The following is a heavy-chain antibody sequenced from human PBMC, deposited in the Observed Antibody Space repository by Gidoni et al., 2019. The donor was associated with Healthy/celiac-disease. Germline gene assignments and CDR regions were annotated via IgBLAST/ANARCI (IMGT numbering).Heavy chain of an antibody. CDR2: IWYDGSNK. J-gene: IGHJ6*02. D-gene: IGHD3-10*01. V-gene: IGHV3-33*01. CDR1: AFTFSSYG. CDR3: ARDYDYYGSGSHKDYGMDV. Sequence: QVQLVESGGGVVQPGRSLRLSCAASAFTFSSYGMHWVRQAPGKGLQRVAVIWYDGSNKYYADSVKGRFTISRDNSKNTLYLQMNSLRAEDTAVYYCARDYDYYGSGSHKDYGMDVWGQGTTVTVSS.